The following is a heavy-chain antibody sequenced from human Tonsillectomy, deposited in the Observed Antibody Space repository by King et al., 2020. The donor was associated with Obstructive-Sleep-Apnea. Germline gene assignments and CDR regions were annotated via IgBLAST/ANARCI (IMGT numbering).Heavy chain of an antibody. CDR1: GYTFTSYG. D-gene: IGHD6-19*01. CDR3: ARSQGSGWYSIPEIDY. Sequence: QLVESGAEVKKPGASVKVSCKASGYTFTSYGISWGRQPPGQVLEWMVWIRVSNVNTNYAQKLKGRVTRTTDTSTSTAYMELRSLGSDDTAVYYCARSQGSGWYSIPEIDYWGQGTPVTVSS. J-gene: IGHJ4*02. V-gene: IGHV1-18*01. CDR2: IRVSNVNT.